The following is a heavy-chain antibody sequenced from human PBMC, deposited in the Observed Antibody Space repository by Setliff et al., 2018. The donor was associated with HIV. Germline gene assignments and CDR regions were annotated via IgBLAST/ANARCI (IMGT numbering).Heavy chain of an antibody. CDR2: IYYNGIT. D-gene: IGHD3-16*02. CDR1: GGSINNGAYY. CDR3: AREIVRVALDI. Sequence: SETLSLTCTVSGGSINNGAYYWSWVRHQPGRGLEWIGNIYYNGITHYNPSLKSRLSISIDTSKNQFYLQLNSVTAADTSVFYCAREIVRVALDIWGPGTAVTVSS. V-gene: IGHV4-31*03. J-gene: IGHJ3*02.